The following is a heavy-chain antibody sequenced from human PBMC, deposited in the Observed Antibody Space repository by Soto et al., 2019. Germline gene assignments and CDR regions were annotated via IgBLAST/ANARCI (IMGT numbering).Heavy chain of an antibody. CDR3: ASCYDYYYYMDV. V-gene: IGHV4-4*02. CDR2: IYHSGST. CDR1: SGSISSSNW. J-gene: IGHJ6*03. Sequence: PSETLSLTCAVSSGSISSSNWWSWVRQPPGKGLEWIGEIYHSGSTNYNPSIKSRVTISVDKSKNQFSLKLSSVTAADTAVYYCASCYDYYYYMDVWGKGTTVTVSS.